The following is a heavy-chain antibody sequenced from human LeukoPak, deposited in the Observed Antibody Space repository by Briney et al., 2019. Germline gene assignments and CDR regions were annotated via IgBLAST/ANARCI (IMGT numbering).Heavy chain of an antibody. CDR1: GYTFTSYY. CDR3: ARGLRYNWNRQGVDY. D-gene: IGHD1-20*01. Sequence: ASVKVSCKASGYTFTSYYMHWVRQAPGQGLEWMGRINPNSGGTNYAQKFQGRVTMTRDTSISTAYMELSRLRSDDTAVYYCARGLRYNWNRQGVDYWGQGTLVTVSS. J-gene: IGHJ4*02. CDR2: INPNSGGT. V-gene: IGHV1-2*06.